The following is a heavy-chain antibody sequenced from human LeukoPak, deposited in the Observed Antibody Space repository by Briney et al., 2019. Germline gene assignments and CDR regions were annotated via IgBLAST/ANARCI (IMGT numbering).Heavy chain of an antibody. CDR3: ARGGPGRSLTIVPERTKYYMDV. D-gene: IGHD1-26*01. V-gene: IGHV3-21*01. Sequence: GSLRLSCAASEFTFSRYTMNWVRQAPGKGLEWVSFISSSRYIYYADSVKGRFTISRDNAKNSLYLQMNSLRAEDTAMYYCARGGPGRSLTIVPERTKYYMDVWGKGATVTVSS. CDR1: EFTFSRYT. CDR2: ISSSRYI. J-gene: IGHJ6*03.